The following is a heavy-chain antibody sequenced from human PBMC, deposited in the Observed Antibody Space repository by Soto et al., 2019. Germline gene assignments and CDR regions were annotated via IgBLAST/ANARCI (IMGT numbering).Heavy chain of an antibody. J-gene: IGHJ4*02. CDR1: GFTFKSNA. Sequence: QVQLVESGGGVVQPGRSLRLSCAASGFTFKSNAMHWVRQAPGKGLEWVAVISYDGSNKHYTDSVKGRFTISRDNSKNTLYLQMNSLRAEDTAVYYCAKDRNRITMVRGVPFGYWGQGTLVTVSS. CDR3: AKDRNRITMVRGVPFGY. V-gene: IGHV3-30*04. CDR2: ISYDGSNK. D-gene: IGHD3-10*01.